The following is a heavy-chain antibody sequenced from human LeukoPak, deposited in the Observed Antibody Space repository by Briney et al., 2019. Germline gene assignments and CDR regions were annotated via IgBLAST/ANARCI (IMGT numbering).Heavy chain of an antibody. Sequence: GSLRLSCAASGFTVSSNYMSWIRQPPGKGLEWIGEINHSGSTNYNPSLKSRVTISVDTSKNQFSLKLISVTAADTAVYYCARGRGGYILLWGQGTLVTVSS. CDR1: GFTVSSNY. J-gene: IGHJ4*02. D-gene: IGHD5-24*01. V-gene: IGHV4-34*01. CDR3: ARGRGGYILL. CDR2: INHSGST.